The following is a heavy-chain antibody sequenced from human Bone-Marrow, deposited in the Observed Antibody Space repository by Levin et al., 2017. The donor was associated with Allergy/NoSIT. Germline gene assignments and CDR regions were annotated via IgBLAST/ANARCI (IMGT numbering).Heavy chain of an antibody. J-gene: IGHJ6*02. CDR1: GYTFTSYG. V-gene: IGHV1-18*01. Sequence: GESLKISCKASGYTFTSYGISWVRQAPGQGLEWMGWISAYNGNTNYAQKLQGRVTMTTDTSTSTAYMELRSLRSDDTAVYYCARDNRVLRYFDWLLGGMDVWGQGTTVTVSS. CDR2: ISAYNGNT. D-gene: IGHD3-9*01. CDR3: ARDNRVLRYFDWLLGGMDV.